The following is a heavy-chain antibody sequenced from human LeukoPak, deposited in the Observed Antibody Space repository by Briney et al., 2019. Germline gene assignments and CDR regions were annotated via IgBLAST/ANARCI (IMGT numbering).Heavy chain of an antibody. CDR2: ISYSGDT. J-gene: IGHJ6*03. V-gene: IGHV4-59*08. CDR3: ARGTGSSGDYYYYMDV. CDR1: GGYINSNY. D-gene: IGHD3-10*01. Sequence: SETLSLTCTVSGGYINSNYWNWIRQPPGKGLEWIGYISYSGDTNYNPSLKSRVTISVDTSKNQFSLKLSSVTAADTAVYYCARGTGSSGDYYYYMDVWGKGTTVTISS.